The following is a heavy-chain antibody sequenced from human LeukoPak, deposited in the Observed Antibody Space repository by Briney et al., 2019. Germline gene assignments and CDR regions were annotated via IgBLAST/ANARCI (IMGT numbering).Heavy chain of an antibody. V-gene: IGHV3-11*06. CDR1: GFTFSDYY. CDR2: ISSSSSYT. D-gene: IGHD5-24*01. Sequence: PGGSLRLSCAASGFTFSDYYMSWIRQAPGKGLEWVSYISSSSSYTNYADSVKGRFTVSRDNAKNSLSLQVNSLRAEDTAVYYCAREGRDGLYYFDYWGQGTLVTVSS. CDR3: AREGRDGLYYFDY. J-gene: IGHJ4*02.